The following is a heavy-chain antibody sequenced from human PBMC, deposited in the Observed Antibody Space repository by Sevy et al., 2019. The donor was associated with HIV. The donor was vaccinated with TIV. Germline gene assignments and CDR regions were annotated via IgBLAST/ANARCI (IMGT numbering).Heavy chain of an antibody. CDR3: ARWERGYYGSGSSVAFDY. D-gene: IGHD3-10*01. CDR1: GGSISSSSYY. Sequence: SETLSLTCTVSGGSISSSSYYWGWIRQPPGKGREWIGSIYYSGSTYYNPSLKSRVTISVDTSKNQFSLKLSSVTAADTAVYYCARWERGYYGSGSSVAFDYWGQGTLVTVSS. J-gene: IGHJ4*02. CDR2: IYYSGST. V-gene: IGHV4-39*01.